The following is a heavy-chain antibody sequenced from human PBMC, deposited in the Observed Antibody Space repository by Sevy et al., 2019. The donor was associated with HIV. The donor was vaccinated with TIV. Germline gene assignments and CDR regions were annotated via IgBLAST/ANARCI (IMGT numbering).Heavy chain of an antibody. CDR1: GGSISSYY. J-gene: IGHJ3*02. CDR3: ARAHPTGSSWYDAFDI. V-gene: IGHV4-59*01. D-gene: IGHD6-13*01. CDR2: IYYSGST. Sequence: SETLSLTCTVSGGSISSYYWSWIRQPPGKGLEWIGYIYYSGSTNYNPSLKSRVTISVDTSKNQFSLKLSSVTAADTAVYYCARAHPTGSSWYDAFDIWGQGTMVTVSS.